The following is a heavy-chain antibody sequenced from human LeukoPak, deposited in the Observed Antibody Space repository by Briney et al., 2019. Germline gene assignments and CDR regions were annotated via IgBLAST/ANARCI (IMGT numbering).Heavy chain of an antibody. V-gene: IGHV1-58*01. CDR3: AALSGYDLYYYYGMDV. CDR1: GFTFTSSA. Sequence: SVKVSCKASGFTFTSSAVQWVRQARGQRLDGIGWIFVGSGNTNYAQKFQERVTITRDMSTSTAYMELSSLRSEDTAVYYCAALSGYDLYYYYGMDVWGQGTTVTVSS. CDR2: IFVGSGNT. J-gene: IGHJ6*02. D-gene: IGHD5-12*01.